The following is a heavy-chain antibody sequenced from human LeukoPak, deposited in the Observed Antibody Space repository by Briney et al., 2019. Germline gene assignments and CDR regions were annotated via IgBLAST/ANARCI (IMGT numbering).Heavy chain of an antibody. J-gene: IGHJ4*02. V-gene: IGHV4-39*07. D-gene: IGHD3-10*01. CDR2: IYYSGST. CDR3: ARDGNSRMVRGVIDY. CDR1: GGSISSSSYY. Sequence: SETLSLTCTVSGGSISSSSYYWGWIRQPPGKGLEWIGSIYYSGSTYYNPSLKSRVTISVDTSKNQFSLKLSSVTAADTAVYYCARDGNSRMVRGVIDYWGQGTLVTVSS.